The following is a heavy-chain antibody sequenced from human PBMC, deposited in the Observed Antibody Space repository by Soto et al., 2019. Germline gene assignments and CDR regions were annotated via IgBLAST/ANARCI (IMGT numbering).Heavy chain of an antibody. Sequence: ASVKVSCKASGGTFSNLAINWVRQAPGQGLEWMGGITPILGATNYAQKFQGRVSIIPDESTSTVYMDLSSLRSDDTATYYCARSPLAWYSSGWSLRVGMDVWGQGTTVTVSS. V-gene: IGHV1-69*13. CDR1: GGTFSNLA. CDR2: ITPILGAT. D-gene: IGHD6-19*01. J-gene: IGHJ6*02. CDR3: ARSPLAWYSSGWSLRVGMDV.